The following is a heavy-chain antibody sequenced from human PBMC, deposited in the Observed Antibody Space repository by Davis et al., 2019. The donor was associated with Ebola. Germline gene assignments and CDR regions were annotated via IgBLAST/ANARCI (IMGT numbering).Heavy chain of an antibody. D-gene: IGHD2-8*01. CDR3: AKDPNIVLMVYDTSFDY. CDR2: INSDGSST. V-gene: IGHV3-74*01. Sequence: HTGGSLRLSCAASGFTFSSYWMHWVRQAPGKGLVWVSRINSDGSSTSYADSVKCRFTMSRDNSKNTLYLQMNSLRAEDTAVYYCAKDPNIVLMVYDTSFDYWGQGTLVTVSS. CDR1: GFTFSSYW. J-gene: IGHJ4*02.